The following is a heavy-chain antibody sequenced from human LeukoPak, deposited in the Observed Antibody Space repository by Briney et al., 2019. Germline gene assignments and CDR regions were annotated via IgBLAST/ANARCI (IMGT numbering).Heavy chain of an antibody. CDR2: IYHSGST. CDR1: GYSISSGYY. J-gene: IGHJ4*02. CDR3: ARESVWGSDVDY. D-gene: IGHD3-16*01. V-gene: IGHV4-38-2*02. Sequence: SETLSLTCTVSGYSISSGYYWGWIRQPPGKGLEWIGSIYHSGSTYYNPSLKSRVTISVDTSKYQFSLKLSSVTAADTAVYYCARESVWGSDVDYWGQGTLVTVSS.